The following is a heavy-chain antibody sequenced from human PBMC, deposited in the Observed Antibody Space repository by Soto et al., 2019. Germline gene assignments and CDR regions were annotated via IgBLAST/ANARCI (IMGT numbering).Heavy chain of an antibody. V-gene: IGHV3-7*03. CDR3: ARLSTAVANGDY. CDR2: IKQDGSEK. Sequence: EVHLVESGGGLVQPGGSLRLSCAASGFTFSNSWMSWVRQAPGKGLEWVANIKQDGSEKYYVDSVKGRFTISRDNAKNSLSLQMDSLRTEDTAVYYCARLSTAVANGDYWGQGTLVTVSS. J-gene: IGHJ4*02. CDR1: GFTFSNSW. D-gene: IGHD6-13*01.